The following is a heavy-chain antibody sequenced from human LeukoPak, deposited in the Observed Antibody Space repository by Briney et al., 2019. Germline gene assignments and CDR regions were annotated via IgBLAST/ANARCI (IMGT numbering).Heavy chain of an antibody. CDR1: GFTFSSYA. J-gene: IGHJ2*01. CDR2: ICGGGGST. V-gene: IGHV3-23*01. Sequence: GGSLRLSCAASGFTFSSYAMRWVRQAPGKGLEWVSAICGGGGSTFYADSVKGRFTISRDNSKNTLYLQMNGLRVEDTALYYCAKPRGTYPYWYFDLWGRGTMVTVCS. CDR3: AKPRGTYPYWYFDL. D-gene: IGHD3/OR15-3a*01.